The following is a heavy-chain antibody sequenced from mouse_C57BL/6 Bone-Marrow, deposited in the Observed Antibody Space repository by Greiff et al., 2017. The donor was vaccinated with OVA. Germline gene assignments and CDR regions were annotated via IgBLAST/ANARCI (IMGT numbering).Heavy chain of an antibody. CDR2: ISSGGDYI. CDR1: GFTFSSYA. J-gene: IGHJ4*01. V-gene: IGHV5-9-1*02. CDR3: TRITTVVASYYYAMDY. D-gene: IGHD1-1*01. Sequence: EVKLMESGEGLVKPGGSLKLSCAASGFTFSSYAMSWVRQTPEKRLEWVASISSGGDYIYYADTVKGRFTISRDNARNTLYLQMSSLKSEDTAMYYCTRITTVVASYYYAMDYWGQGTSVTVSS.